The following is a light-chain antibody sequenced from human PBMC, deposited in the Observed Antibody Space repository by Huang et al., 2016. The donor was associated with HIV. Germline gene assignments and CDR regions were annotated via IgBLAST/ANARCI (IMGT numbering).Light chain of an antibody. CDR1: QSLLHSNGYNY. V-gene: IGKV2-28*01. Sequence: DIVMTQSPLSLPVTPGEPASISCKSSQSLLHSNGYNYLDWYLQKQGQSPQLMIFLGSNRASGVPDRVSGSGSGTDFTLKISRVEAEDVGVYYCMQALETPITFGQGTRLEIK. CDR2: LGS. J-gene: IGKJ5*01. CDR3: MQALETPIT.